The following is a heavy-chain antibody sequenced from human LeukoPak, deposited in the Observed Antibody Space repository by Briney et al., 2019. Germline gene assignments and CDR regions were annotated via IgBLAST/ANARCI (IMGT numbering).Heavy chain of an antibody. Sequence: SETLSLTCTVSGASINNYYWGWIRQPPGKGLEWMGYAYYSGGANYNPSLKSRVTISVDTSKNQFSLKLISVTAADTAVYYCARRPVSFGSGLFRFDPWGQGTLVTVSS. CDR3: ARRPVSFGSGLFRFDP. D-gene: IGHD3-10*01. CDR1: GASINNYY. CDR2: AYYSGGA. V-gene: IGHV4-59*01. J-gene: IGHJ5*02.